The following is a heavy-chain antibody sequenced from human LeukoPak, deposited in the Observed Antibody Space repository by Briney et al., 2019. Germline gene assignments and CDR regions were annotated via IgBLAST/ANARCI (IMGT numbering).Heavy chain of an antibody. CDR1: GGSISSGDYY. CDR2: IYYSGST. V-gene: IGHV4-30-4*08. CDR3: AREVFCSGGSCYNWFDP. J-gene: IGHJ5*02. D-gene: IGHD2-15*01. Sequence: PSETLSLTCTVSGGSISSGDYYWSWIRQPPGKGLEWIGYIYYSGSTYYNPSLKSRVTISVDTSKNQFSLKLSSVTAADTAMYYCAREVFCSGGSCYNWFDPWGQGTLVTVSS.